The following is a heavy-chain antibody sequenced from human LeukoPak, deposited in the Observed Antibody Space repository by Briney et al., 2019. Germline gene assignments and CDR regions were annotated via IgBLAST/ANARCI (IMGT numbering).Heavy chain of an antibody. CDR2: INHSGST. V-gene: IGHV4-34*01. CDR3: ARNNYYDSSGYYYYYYYMDV. CDR1: GGSFSGYY. Sequence: PSETLSLTCAVYGGSFSGYYWSWIHQPPGKGLEWIGEINHSGSTNYNPSLKSRVTISVDTSKNQFSLKLSSVTAADTAVYHCARNNYYDSSGYYYYYYYMDVWGKGTTVTVSS. D-gene: IGHD3-22*01. J-gene: IGHJ6*03.